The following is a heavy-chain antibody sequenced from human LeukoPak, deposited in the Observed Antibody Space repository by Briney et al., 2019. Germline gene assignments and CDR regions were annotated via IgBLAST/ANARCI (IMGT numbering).Heavy chain of an antibody. CDR2: ISSSSSYI. V-gene: IGHV3-21*01. J-gene: IGHJ6*02. D-gene: IGHD3-10*01. Sequence: GGSLRLSCAASGLTFSSYSMNWVRQAPGKGLEWVPCISSSSSYIYYAESVKGRFTISRDNAKNSLYLQMNSLRAEDTAVYYCARGFGELSEGYGMDVWGQGTTVTVSS. CDR3: ARGFGELSEGYGMDV. CDR1: GLTFSSYS.